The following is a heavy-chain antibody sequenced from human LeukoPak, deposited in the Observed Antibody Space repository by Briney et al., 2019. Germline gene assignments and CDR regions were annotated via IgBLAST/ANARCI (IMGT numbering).Heavy chain of an antibody. V-gene: IGHV4-59*08. Sequence: SETLSLTCTVTGGSVTNDYWSWIRQPPGKGLEWIGHIDYSGSTNYNPSLKGRVTISVDTSKNQFSLKMSSVTAAGTAVYYCATSESVLRYYGMHVWGQGTTVTVSS. J-gene: IGHJ6*02. CDR1: GGSVTNDY. CDR3: ATSESVLRYYGMHV. CDR2: IDYSGST. D-gene: IGHD3-3*01.